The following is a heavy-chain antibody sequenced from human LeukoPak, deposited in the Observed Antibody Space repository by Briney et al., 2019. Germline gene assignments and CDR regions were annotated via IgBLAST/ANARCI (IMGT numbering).Heavy chain of an antibody. Sequence: PGGSLRLSCAASGFTVSSNYMSWVRQAPGKGLEWVSVIYSGGSTYYADSVKGRFTISRDNSKNTLYLQMNSLRAGDTAVYYCARGYDSSGYYYHEYFQHWGQGTLVTVSS. J-gene: IGHJ1*01. CDR1: GFTVSSNY. V-gene: IGHV3-53*01. D-gene: IGHD3-22*01. CDR3: ARGYDSSGYYYHEYFQH. CDR2: IYSGGST.